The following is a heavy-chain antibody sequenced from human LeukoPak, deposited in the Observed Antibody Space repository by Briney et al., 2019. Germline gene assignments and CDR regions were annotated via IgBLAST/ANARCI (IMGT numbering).Heavy chain of an antibody. CDR1: GFTFDDYG. D-gene: IGHD1-26*01. J-gene: IGHJ4*02. CDR3: AKGIESSGSDYTCFDF. CDR2: ISGSGGST. Sequence: GGSLRLSCAASGFTFDDYGMSWVRQAPGKGLEWVSDISGSGGSTYYADSVEGRFTISRDNSKNTLYLQMNSLRAEDTAVYYCAKGIESSGSDYTCFDFWGQGTLVTVSS. V-gene: IGHV3-23*01.